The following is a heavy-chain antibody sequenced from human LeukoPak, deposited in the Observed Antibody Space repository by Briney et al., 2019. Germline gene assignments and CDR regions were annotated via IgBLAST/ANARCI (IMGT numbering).Heavy chain of an antibody. CDR1: GFTFDDYA. CDR2: ISWNSGSI. D-gene: IGHD3-22*01. V-gene: IGHV3-9*01. CDR3: AKGTPDYYDSSGYYYKPYAFDI. Sequence: GGSLRLSCAASGFTFDDYAMHWVRQAPGKGLEWVSGISWNSGSIGYADSVKGRFTISRDNAKNSLYLQMNSLRAEDTALYYCAKGTPDYYDSSGYYYKPYAFDIWGQGTMVTVSS. J-gene: IGHJ3*02.